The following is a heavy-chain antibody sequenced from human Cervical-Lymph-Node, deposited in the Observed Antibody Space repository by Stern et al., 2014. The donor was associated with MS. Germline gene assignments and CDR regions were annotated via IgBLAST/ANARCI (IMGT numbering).Heavy chain of an antibody. Sequence: VQLVESGAEVKKPGASVKVSCKASGYTFTNYGISWVRQAPGQGLEWMGWISGYNDDTNYVEKFQGRVTMTTDTSTSTAYMELRSLRSDDTAVYYCARDPHIAVAGTGGGFDPWGQGTPVTVSS. V-gene: IGHV1-18*01. CDR2: ISGYNDDT. CDR3: ARDPHIAVAGTGGGFDP. J-gene: IGHJ5*02. CDR1: GYTFTNYG. D-gene: IGHD6-19*01.